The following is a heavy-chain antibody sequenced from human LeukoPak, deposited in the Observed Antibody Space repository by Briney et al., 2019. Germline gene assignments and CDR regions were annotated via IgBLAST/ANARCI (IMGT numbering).Heavy chain of an antibody. J-gene: IGHJ4*02. CDR1: EYSFPNYC. Sequence: GESLKISCKHSEYSFPNYCIGWVRQMPGKGLEWMGIIYPDDSDTRYSPSFQGQVTISADKSISTAYLQWSSLKASDTAMYYCAIGRGGQQLGDYWGQGTLGTVSS. D-gene: IGHD6-13*01. V-gene: IGHV5-51*01. CDR2: IYPDDSDT. CDR3: AIGRGGQQLGDY.